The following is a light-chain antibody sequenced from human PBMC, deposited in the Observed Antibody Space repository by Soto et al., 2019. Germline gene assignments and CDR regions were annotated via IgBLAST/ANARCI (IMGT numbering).Light chain of an antibody. V-gene: IGKV1-27*01. CDR2: AAS. Sequence: DIQMTQSPSSLAASVGDRVTITCRASQGIIDYLAWYQQKPGKAPKLLIYAASTLQSGVPSRFSGSGAGTDFTLTISNLQPEDVATYYCLKYNSAPRTFGQGTKVEIK. CDR1: QGIIDY. CDR3: LKYNSAPRT. J-gene: IGKJ1*01.